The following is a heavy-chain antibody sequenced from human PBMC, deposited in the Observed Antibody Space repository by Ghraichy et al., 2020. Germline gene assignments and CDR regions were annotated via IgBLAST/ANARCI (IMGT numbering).Heavy chain of an antibody. CDR1: GGSISGYY. Sequence: SETLSLTCTVSGGSISGYYWIWIRQPPGKGLEWIGYIHYSGSTNYNPSLKSRVTISVDTSRNQFSLKLSSVTAADTAMYYCARDPVTGGYFDYWGQGTLVTVSS. CDR2: IHYSGST. V-gene: IGHV4-59*01. CDR3: ARDPVTGGYFDY. D-gene: IGHD3-16*01. J-gene: IGHJ4*02.